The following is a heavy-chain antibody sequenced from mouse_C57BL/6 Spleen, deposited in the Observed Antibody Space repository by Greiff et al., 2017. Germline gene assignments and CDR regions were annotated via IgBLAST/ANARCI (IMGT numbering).Heavy chain of an antibody. J-gene: IGHJ2*01. D-gene: IGHD2-12*01. CDR3: ARQARLRPSYSLDY. V-gene: IGHV5-6*01. Sequence: EVKLVESGGDLVKPGGSLKLSCAASGFTFSSYGMSWVRQTPDKRLEWVATISSGGSYTYYPDSVKGRFTISRDNAKNTLYLQMSSLKSEDTAMYYCARQARLRPSYSLDYWGQGTTLTVSS. CDR2: ISSGGSYT. CDR1: GFTFSSYG.